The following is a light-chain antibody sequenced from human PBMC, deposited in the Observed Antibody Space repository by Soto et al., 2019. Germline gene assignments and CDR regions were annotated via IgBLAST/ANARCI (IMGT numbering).Light chain of an antibody. V-gene: IGLV2-14*01. J-gene: IGLJ2*01. CDR3: SSYTSSSTLEV. CDR2: DVS. CDR1: SSDVGGYNY. Sequence: QCALTQPASVSGSPGQSITISCTGTSSDVGGYNYVSWYQQHPGKAPKLMIYDVSNRPSGVSNRFSGSKSGNTASLTISGLQAEDEADYYCSSYTSSSTLEVFGGGTKVTVL.